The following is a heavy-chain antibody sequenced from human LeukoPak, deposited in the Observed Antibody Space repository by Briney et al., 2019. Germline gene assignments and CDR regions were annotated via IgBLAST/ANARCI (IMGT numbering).Heavy chain of an antibody. V-gene: IGHV4-34*01. D-gene: IGHD3-10*01. CDR2: INHSGSN. Sequence: PSETLSLTCAVYGGSFSGYYWSWIRQPPGKGLEWIGEINHSGSNNYNPSLKNRLTISVDTSKSQFSLKLSSVTAADTAVYYCARGSRITIVRGVIIPNWFDPWGQGTLVTVSS. CDR3: ARGSRITIVRGVIIPNWFDP. J-gene: IGHJ5*02. CDR1: GGSFSGYY.